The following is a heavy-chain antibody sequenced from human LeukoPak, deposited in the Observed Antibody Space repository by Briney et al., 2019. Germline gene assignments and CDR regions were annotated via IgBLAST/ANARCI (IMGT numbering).Heavy chain of an antibody. Sequence: SETLSLTCTVSGGSISSYYWSWIRQPPGKGLEWIGYIYYSGSTNYNPSLKSRVTISVDTSKNQFSLKLSSVTAADTAVYYCARVDYDILTGYYPDYWGQGTLVTVSS. V-gene: IGHV4-59*01. CDR3: ARVDYDILTGYYPDY. D-gene: IGHD3-9*01. J-gene: IGHJ4*02. CDR2: IYYSGST. CDR1: GGSISSYY.